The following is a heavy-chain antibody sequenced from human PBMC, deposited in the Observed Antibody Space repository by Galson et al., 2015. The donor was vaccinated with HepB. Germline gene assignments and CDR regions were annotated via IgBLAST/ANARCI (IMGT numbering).Heavy chain of an antibody. J-gene: IGHJ3*02. CDR1: GYTFTSHA. CDR3: ARWRWLQPDAFDI. D-gene: IGHD5-24*01. CDR2: INAGNGNT. Sequence: SVKVSCKASGYTFTSHAMHWVRQAPGQRLEWMGWINAGNGNTKYSQKFQGRVTITRDTSASTAYMELSSLRSEDTAVYYCARWRWLQPDAFDIWGQGTMVTVSS. V-gene: IGHV1-3*01.